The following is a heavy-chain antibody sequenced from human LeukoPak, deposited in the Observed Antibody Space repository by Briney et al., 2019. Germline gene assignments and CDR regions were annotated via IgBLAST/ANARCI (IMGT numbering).Heavy chain of an antibody. Sequence: ASVKVSCKVSGYTFTDYYMHWVQHAPGKGLEWMGLVDPEDGETIYAEKVQGRVTITADASTDTAYMELSSLSSEDTAVYYCATLSVVPAAIPVVAYYYMDGWGKGTTVTVSS. D-gene: IGHD2-2*02. CDR2: VDPEDGET. CDR1: GYTFTDYY. J-gene: IGHJ6*03. V-gene: IGHV1-69-2*01. CDR3: ATLSVVPAAIPVVAYYYMDG.